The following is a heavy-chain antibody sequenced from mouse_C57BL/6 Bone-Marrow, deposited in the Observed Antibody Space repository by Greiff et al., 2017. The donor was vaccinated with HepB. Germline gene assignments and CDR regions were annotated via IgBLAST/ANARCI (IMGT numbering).Heavy chain of an antibody. CDR2: IDPENGDT. CDR1: GFNIKDDY. J-gene: IGHJ2*01. CDR3: RDDGYYVFDY. V-gene: IGHV14-4*01. D-gene: IGHD2-3*01. Sequence: VQLKESGAELVRPGASVKLSCTASGFNIKDDYMHWVKQRPEQGLEWIGWIDPENGDTEYASKFQGKATITADSSSNTAYLQLSSLTSEDTAVYYCRDDGYYVFDYWGQGTTLTVSS.